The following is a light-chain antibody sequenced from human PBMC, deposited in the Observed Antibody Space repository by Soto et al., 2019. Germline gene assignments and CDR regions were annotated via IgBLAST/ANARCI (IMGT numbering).Light chain of an antibody. CDR3: QQANSFPYT. CDR1: QGVRNW. J-gene: IGKJ2*01. CDR2: AAS. V-gene: IGKV1-12*01. Sequence: DIQMTQSPSSVSASVGDRVTITCRASQGVRNWLAWYQQKPGKAPKLLIYAASTLRSGVPSRFRGSGSGTDFTFTISSLQPEDVATYYCQQANSFPYTFGQGTKLEIK.